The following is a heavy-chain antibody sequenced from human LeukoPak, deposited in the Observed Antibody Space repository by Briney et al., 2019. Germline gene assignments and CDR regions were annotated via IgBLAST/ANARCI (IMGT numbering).Heavy chain of an antibody. CDR1: GGSISSADYY. CDR2: MYHSGSA. D-gene: IGHD3-16*01. V-gene: IGHV4-30-2*01. J-gene: IGHJ6*03. Sequence: SETLSLTCSVSGGSISSADYYWSWIRQPPGKGLEWIGHMYHSGSAYYNPSLGSRVTISVDRSKNQFSLQLTSVTAADTAVYYCAGGAVRLEVNYYYYYYMDVWGKGTTVTVSS. CDR3: AGGAVRLEVNYYYYYYMDV.